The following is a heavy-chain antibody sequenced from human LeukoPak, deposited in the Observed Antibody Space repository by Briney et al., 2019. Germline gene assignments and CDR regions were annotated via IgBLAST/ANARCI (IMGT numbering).Heavy chain of an antibody. CDR1: GDTFTSYY. CDR2: INPGGGST. D-gene: IGHD3-10*01. Sequence: GASVKVSCKASGDTFTSYYMHWVRQAPGQGLEWMGIINPGGGSTSYAQKFQGRVTMTRDTSMSTVYMELRSLRSEDTAVYYCARVDTMVRGVIFGFDPWGQGPLVTVSS. V-gene: IGHV1-46*01. CDR3: ARVDTMVRGVIFGFDP. J-gene: IGHJ5*02.